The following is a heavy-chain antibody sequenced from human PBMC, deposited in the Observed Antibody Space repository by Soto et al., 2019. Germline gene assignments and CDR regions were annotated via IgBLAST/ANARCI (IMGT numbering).Heavy chain of an antibody. D-gene: IGHD3-9*01. J-gene: IGHJ5*02. CDR1: GCSFTGYY. Sequence: XSGTVSFAAAGCSFTGYYMRWVGRAAGQGLEWMGWINPNSGGTNYAQKFQCRVTMTRDTSISTAYMELSRLRSDDTAVYYCARDREYDILNGYSRNWFDPWGQGILVTVSS. CDR2: INPNSGGT. V-gene: IGHV1-2*02. CDR3: ARDREYDILNGYSRNWFDP.